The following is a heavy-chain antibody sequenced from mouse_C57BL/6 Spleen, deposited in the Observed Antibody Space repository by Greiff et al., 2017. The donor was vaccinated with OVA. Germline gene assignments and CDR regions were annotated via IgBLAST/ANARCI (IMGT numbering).Heavy chain of an antibody. CDR2: IDPSDSET. V-gene: IGHV1-52*01. J-gene: IGHJ2*01. CDR3: ALLSHFDY. CDR1: GYTFTSYW. Sequence: QVHVKQPGAELVRPGSSVKLSCKASGYTFTSYWMHWVKQRPIQGLEWIGNIDPSDSETHYNQKFKDKATLTVDKSSSTAYMQLSSLTSEDSAVYYCALLSHFDYWGQGTTLTVSS. D-gene: IGHD2-1*01.